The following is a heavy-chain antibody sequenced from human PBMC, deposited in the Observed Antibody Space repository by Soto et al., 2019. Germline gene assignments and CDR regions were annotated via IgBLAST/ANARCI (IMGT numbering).Heavy chain of an antibody. J-gene: IGHJ3*02. CDR2: INPATGAA. CDR1: GYPVTAYY. Sequence: QLHLVQSGAVVKKPGASVTVSCSASGYPVTAYYMHWVRQAPGRGLEWMGGINPATGAAKYTQTFQGRVTMTRDTSPSTVLMALSGLTSEDTAVFYCARGGGVGVAGSAAFDMWGQGTLVTVSS. V-gene: IGHV1-2*02. D-gene: IGHD3-3*01. CDR3: ARGGGVGVAGSAAFDM.